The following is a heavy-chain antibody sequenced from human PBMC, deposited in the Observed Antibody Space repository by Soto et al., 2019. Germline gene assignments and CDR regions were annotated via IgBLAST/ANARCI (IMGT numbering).Heavy chain of an antibody. CDR1: GASIRTYH. CDR3: AKDVSSRRWFDP. CDR2: VRHTGDT. Sequence: PSETLSLTCAVSGASIRTYHWSWLRQPAGKGLEWVGRVRHTGDTNYNPSLKSRVTMTLDTSRNEISLKMTSVTAADTAVYFCAKDVSSRRWFDPWGQGVLVTVSS. V-gene: IGHV4-4*07. J-gene: IGHJ5*02.